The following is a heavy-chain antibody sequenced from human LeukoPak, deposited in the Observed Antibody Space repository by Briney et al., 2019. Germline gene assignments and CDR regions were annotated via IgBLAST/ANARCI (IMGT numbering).Heavy chain of an antibody. V-gene: IGHV3-33*01. CDR2: IWYDGSNK. CDR1: GFTFSSYG. CDR3: ARLRYYAVDV. J-gene: IGHJ6*02. Sequence: GGSLRLSCAASGFTFSSYGMHWVRQAPGKGLEWVAVIWYDGSNKYYADSVKGRFTISRDNAKNSLYLQMNSLRAEDTAVYFCARLRYYAVDVWGQGTTVIVSS.